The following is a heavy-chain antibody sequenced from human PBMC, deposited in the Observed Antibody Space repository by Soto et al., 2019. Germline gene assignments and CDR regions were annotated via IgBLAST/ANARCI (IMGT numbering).Heavy chain of an antibody. CDR3: AKDRHWVVFDY. Sequence: EVQLLESEGGLVQPGGSLRLSCAASGFTFGSYAMSWVRQAPGKGLEWVSGISGGGGGTYFADSVKGRFTISRDNSKNTLYLQMNSLRAEDTAVYYCAKDRHWVVFDYWGQGTLVTVSS. D-gene: IGHD2-15*01. CDR2: ISGGGGGT. J-gene: IGHJ4*02. V-gene: IGHV3-23*01. CDR1: GFTFGSYA.